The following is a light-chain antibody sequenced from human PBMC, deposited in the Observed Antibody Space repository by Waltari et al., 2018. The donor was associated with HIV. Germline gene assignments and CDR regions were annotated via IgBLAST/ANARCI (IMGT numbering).Light chain of an antibody. J-gene: IGLJ3*02. Sequence: QPVLTQPPSASASLGASLTLTCTLSSGHSNYNVDWYQPRPGKGPRFVMRVGTGGIVGSKGDGIPDRFSVLGSGLNRFLTIKNIQEEDEADYHCGADHGSGSNFNWVFGGGTKLTVL. CDR1: SGHSNYN. V-gene: IGLV9-49*01. CDR3: GADHGSGSNFNWV. CDR2: VGTGGIVG.